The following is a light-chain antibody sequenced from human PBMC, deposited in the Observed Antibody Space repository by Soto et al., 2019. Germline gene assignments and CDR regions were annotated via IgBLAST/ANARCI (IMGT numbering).Light chain of an antibody. CDR1: SSDVGAYNY. CDR2: EVT. V-gene: IGLV2-14*01. Sequence: TQPGSVCGYPGQSITISCTGTSSDVGAYNYVSWYQHHPGKVPKLLIYEVTNRPSGVSDRFSGSKSGNTASLTISGLQAEDEADYYCSSKRVSSTLFVFGTGTKVTVL. J-gene: IGLJ1*01. CDR3: SSKRVSSTLFV.